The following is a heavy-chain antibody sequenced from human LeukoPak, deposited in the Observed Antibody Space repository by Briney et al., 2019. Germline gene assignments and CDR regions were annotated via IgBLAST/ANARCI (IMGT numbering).Heavy chain of an antibody. CDR2: IWYDGSNK. CDR1: GFTFSSYG. J-gene: IGHJ3*02. V-gene: IGHV3-33*01. CDR3: ARDPCGGDCYAFDI. Sequence: PGGSLRLSCAASGFTFSSYGMHWVRQAPGKGLEWVAVIWYDGSNKYYADSVKGRFTISRDNSKNTLYLQMNGLRAEDTAVYYCARDPCGGDCYAFDIWGQGTMVTVSS. D-gene: IGHD2-21*02.